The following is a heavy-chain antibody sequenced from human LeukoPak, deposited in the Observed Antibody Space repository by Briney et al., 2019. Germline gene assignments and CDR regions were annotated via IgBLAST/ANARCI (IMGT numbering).Heavy chain of an antibody. D-gene: IGHD3-10*01. V-gene: IGHV1-69*13. CDR3: AREKGGTVRGVSPFDF. Sequence: GASVKVSCKASGGISSSNVISWVRQAPGQGLEWMGGIIPIFDTTSYAQKFQDRVTISADEITSTVYMELTSLRSDDTAVYYCAREKGGTVRGVSPFDFWGQGTLVTVSS. J-gene: IGHJ4*02. CDR1: GGISSSNV. CDR2: IIPIFDTT.